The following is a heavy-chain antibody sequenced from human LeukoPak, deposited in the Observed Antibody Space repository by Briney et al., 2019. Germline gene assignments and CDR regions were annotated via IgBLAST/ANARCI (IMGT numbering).Heavy chain of an antibody. V-gene: IGHV1-2*02. D-gene: IGHD6-13*01. CDR1: GYTFTGYY. J-gene: IGHJ4*02. CDR3: ASEQQLVRYYFDY. Sequence: ASVTVSCKASGYTFTGYYMHWVRQAPGQGLEWMGWINPNSGGTNYAQKFQGGVTMTRDTSISTAYMELSRLRSDDTAVYYCASEQQLVRYYFDYWGQGTLVTVSS. CDR2: INPNSGGT.